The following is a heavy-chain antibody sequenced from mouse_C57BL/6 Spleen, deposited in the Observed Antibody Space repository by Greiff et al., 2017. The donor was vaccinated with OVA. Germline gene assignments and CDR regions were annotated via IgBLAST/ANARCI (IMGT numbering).Heavy chain of an antibody. V-gene: IGHV1-64*01. CDR2: IHPNSGST. CDR1: GYTFTSYW. Sequence: QVQLQQPGAELVKPGASVKLSCKASGYTFTSYWMHWVKQRPGQGLEWIGMIHPNSGSTNYNEKFKSKATLTVDKSSSTAYMQLSSLTSEDSAVYYCARCFGSSYYYAMDYWGQGTSVTVSS. CDR3: ARCFGSSYYYAMDY. D-gene: IGHD1-1*01. J-gene: IGHJ4*01.